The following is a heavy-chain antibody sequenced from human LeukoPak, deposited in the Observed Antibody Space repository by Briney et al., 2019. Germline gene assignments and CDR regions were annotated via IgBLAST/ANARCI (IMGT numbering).Heavy chain of an antibody. V-gene: IGHV1-2*02. CDR3: ASAPYGSGSYYGAFDI. J-gene: IGHJ3*02. D-gene: IGHD3-10*01. CDR1: GYTFTGYY. CDR2: INPNSGGT. Sequence: ASVKVSCKASGYTFTGYYMHWVRQAPGQGLEWMGWINPNSGGTNYAQKFQGRVTMTRDTSISTAYMELSRLRSDDTAVYYCASAPYGSGSYYGAFDIWGQGTMVTVSS.